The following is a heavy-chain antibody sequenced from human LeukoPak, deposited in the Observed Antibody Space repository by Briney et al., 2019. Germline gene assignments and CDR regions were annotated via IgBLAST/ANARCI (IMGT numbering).Heavy chain of an antibody. J-gene: IGHJ4*02. CDR2: IYSGGST. D-gene: IGHD3-10*01. V-gene: IGHV3-66*01. CDR3: ARDTSGSYPTA. Sequence: GGSLRLSCAASGFTFSSYSMSWVRQAPGKGLEWVSVIYSGGSTYYADSVKGRFTISRDNSKNTLYLQMNSLRAEDTAVYYCARDTSGSYPTAWGQGTLVTVSS. CDR1: GFTFSSYS.